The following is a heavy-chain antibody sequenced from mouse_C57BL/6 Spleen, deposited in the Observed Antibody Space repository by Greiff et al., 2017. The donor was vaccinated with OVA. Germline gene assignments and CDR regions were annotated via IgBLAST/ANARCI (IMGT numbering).Heavy chain of an antibody. CDR1: GFTFSDYG. CDR3: ARYDGYYYAMDY. V-gene: IGHV5-17*01. J-gene: IGHJ4*01. D-gene: IGHD2-3*01. CDR2: ISSGSSTI. Sequence: EVQLQESGGGLVKPGGSLKLSCAASGFTFSDYGMHWVRQAPEKGLEWVAYISSGSSTIYYADTVKGRFTISRDNAKNTLFLQMTSLRSEDTAMYYCARYDGYYYAMDYWGQGTSVTVSS.